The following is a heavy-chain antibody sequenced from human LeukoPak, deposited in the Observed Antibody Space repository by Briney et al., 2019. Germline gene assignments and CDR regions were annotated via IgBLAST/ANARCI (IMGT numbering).Heavy chain of an antibody. CDR2: TDSGGHT. Sequence: GGSLRLSCAASGFTVSSRYMSWVRQAPGKGLEWVSATDSGGHTYYADSVKGRFTISRDNSKNKLHLQINSLRAEDTAVYYCARDLVGSSGWWDFDSWGQGTLVTVSS. V-gene: IGHV3-66*01. D-gene: IGHD6-19*01. J-gene: IGHJ4*02. CDR1: GFTVSSRY. CDR3: ARDLVGSSGWWDFDS.